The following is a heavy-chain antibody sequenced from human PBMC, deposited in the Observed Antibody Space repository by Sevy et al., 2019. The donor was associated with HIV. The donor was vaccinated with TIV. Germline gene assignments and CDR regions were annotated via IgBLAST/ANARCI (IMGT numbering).Heavy chain of an antibody. CDR1: GFTFSSYA. D-gene: IGHD2-15*01. CDR2: ISYDGSNK. J-gene: IGHJ6*02. V-gene: IGHV3-30-3*01. Sequence: GGSLRLSCAASGFTFSSYAMHWVRQAPGKGLEWVAVISYDGSNKYYADSVKGRFTISRDNSKNTLYLQMNSLRAEDTAVYYCARETLGSYYYSGMDVWGQGTTVTVSS. CDR3: ARETLGSYYYSGMDV.